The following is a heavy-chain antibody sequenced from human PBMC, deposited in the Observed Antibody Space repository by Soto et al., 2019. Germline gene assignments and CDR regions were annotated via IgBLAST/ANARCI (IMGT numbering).Heavy chain of an antibody. CDR1: GFTFSSYS. V-gene: IGHV3-21*01. D-gene: IGHD1-1*01. CDR3: AREPGTLYYYYYGMDV. CDR2: ISSSSSYI. J-gene: IGHJ6*02. Sequence: PGGSLRLSCAASGFTFSSYSMNWVRQAPGKGLEWVSSISSSSSYIYYADSVKGRFTISRDNAKNSLYLQMNSLRAEDTAVYYCAREPGTLYYYYYGMDVWGQGTTVTVSS.